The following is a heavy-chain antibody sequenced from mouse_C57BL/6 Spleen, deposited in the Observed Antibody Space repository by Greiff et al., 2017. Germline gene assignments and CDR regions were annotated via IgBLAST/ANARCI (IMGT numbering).Heavy chain of an antibody. Sequence: SGAELVRPGASVTLSCKASGYTFTDYEMHWVKQTPVHGLEWIGAIDPETGGTAYNQKFKGKAILTADKSSSTAYMELRSLTSEDSAVYYCTRSDGYDYWGQGTTLTVSS. J-gene: IGHJ2*01. V-gene: IGHV1-15*01. CDR2: IDPETGGT. CDR3: TRSDGYDY. D-gene: IGHD1-1*01. CDR1: GYTFTDYE.